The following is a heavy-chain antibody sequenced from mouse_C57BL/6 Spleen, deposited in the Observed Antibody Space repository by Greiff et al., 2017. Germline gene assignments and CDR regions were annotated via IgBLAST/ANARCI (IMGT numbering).Heavy chain of an antibody. CDR3: ARPRGYYYAMDY. D-gene: IGHD2-2*01. J-gene: IGHJ4*01. V-gene: IGHV5-17*01. CDR1: GFTFSDYG. CDR2: ISSGSSTI. Sequence: EVKLVESGGGLVKPGGSLKLSCAASGFTFSDYGMHWVRQAPEQGLEWVAYISSGSSTIYYADTVKGRFTISRDNAKNTLFLQMTGLRSEYTAMYYCARPRGYYYAMDYWGQGTSVTVSS.